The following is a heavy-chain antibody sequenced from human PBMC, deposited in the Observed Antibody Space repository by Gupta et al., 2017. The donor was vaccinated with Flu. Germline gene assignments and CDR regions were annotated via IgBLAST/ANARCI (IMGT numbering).Heavy chain of an antibody. CDR2: IWYDGTKE. CDR1: GFTFSSHH. V-gene: IGHV3-33*01. J-gene: IGHJ4*02. CDR3: ARDNGYYDINGYRLFDY. D-gene: IGHD3-22*01. Sequence: QVPLVESGGGVVQPGTSLRLSCVASGFTFSSHHMHWVRQVPGKGLQWVAVIWYDGTKEYYAESVTGRFTISRDNSENTVFLQMNSLRVEDTAVYYCARDNGYYDINGYRLFDYWGQGTLVTVSA.